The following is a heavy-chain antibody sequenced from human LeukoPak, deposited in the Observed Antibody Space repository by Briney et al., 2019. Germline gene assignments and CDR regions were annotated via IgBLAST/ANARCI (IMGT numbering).Heavy chain of an antibody. CDR1: GFTFSSYA. D-gene: IGHD1-1*01. CDR2: IGISSGNT. CDR3: ARDHNYAFDN. J-gene: IGHJ4*02. Sequence: GGSLRLSCAASGFTFSSYAMHWVRQAPGKGLEWISYIGISSGNTKYADSVKGRFTISAVNARNSLYLQMNSLRVEDTAVYYCARDHNYAFDNWGQGTLVSVSS. V-gene: IGHV3-48*04.